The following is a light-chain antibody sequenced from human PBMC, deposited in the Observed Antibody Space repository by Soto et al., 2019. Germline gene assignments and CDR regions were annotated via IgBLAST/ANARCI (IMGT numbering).Light chain of an antibody. CDR3: QQFGSSLSLT. V-gene: IGKV3-20*01. Sequence: EIVLTQSPGTLSSSPRKRATLSSRDSQIVSSNYLAWYQQKPGQTPRLLIYGASSRVSGILDRFSGSGSGTEFTLTISILEPEDFAVYYCQQFGSSLSLTFGGGTKVDIK. CDR1: QIVSSNY. CDR2: GAS. J-gene: IGKJ4*02.